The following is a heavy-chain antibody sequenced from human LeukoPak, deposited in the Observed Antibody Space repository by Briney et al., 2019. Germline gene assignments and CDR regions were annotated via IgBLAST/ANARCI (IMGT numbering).Heavy chain of an antibody. CDR2: ISRSAVST. D-gene: IGHD2/OR15-2a*01. CDR3: GRDFRDRSMPIEY. Sequence: PGGSLRLSCAASGFTFSDYYMSWIRQAPGKGLEWLSYISRSAVSTHYADSVKGRFTISRDNAKNSLYLQMNSLRAEDTAVYYCGRDFRDRSMPIEYWGQGTLVTVSS. J-gene: IGHJ4*02. V-gene: IGHV3-11*01. CDR1: GFTFSDYY.